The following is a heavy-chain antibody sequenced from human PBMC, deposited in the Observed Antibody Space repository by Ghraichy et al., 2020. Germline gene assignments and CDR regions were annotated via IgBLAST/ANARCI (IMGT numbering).Heavy chain of an antibody. CDR2: IYYRGNT. Sequence: SETLSLTCTVSGGSISSSSYFWGWIRQPPGKGLEWIGSIYYRGNTYYNPPLKSRVTISVDMSKNQFSLKLSPVTAADTAVYYCARISPSFGGVTRARVSTEFDYWAQGTLVTVSS. D-gene: IGHD3-16*01. CDR3: ARISPSFGGVTRARVSTEFDY. V-gene: IGHV4-39*01. CDR1: GGSISSSSYF. J-gene: IGHJ4*02.